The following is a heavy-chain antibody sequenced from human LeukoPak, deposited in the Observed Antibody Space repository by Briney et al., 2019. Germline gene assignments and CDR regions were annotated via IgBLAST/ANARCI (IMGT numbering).Heavy chain of an antibody. CDR2: IRYDGSDE. J-gene: IGHJ5*02. Sequence: TGGSLRLSCAASGFTFSSYGMHWVRQAPGKGLEWVAFIRYDGSDENYADSVKGRFTISRDNSKNTLYLQMNSLRAEDTAVYYCAKDQIVVVPAANWFDPWGQGTLVTVSS. CDR1: GFTFSSYG. D-gene: IGHD2-2*01. V-gene: IGHV3-30*02. CDR3: AKDQIVVVPAANWFDP.